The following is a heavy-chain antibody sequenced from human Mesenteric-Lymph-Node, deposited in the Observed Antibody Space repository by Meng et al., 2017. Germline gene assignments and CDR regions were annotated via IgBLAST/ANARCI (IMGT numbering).Heavy chain of an antibody. CDR1: GFTFSSHS. J-gene: IGHJ6*02. V-gene: IGHV3-21*06. CDR2: ISYSSAYI. Sequence: GESLKISCAASGFTFSSHSMNWVRQAPGKGLEWVSSISYSSAYIYYADAVKGRFTISRDNAKNSLYLQMDSLRAEDTAVYYCAKDLIYDILTGYYRGGYYGMDVWGQGTTVTVSS. CDR3: AKDLIYDILTGYYRGGYYGMDV. D-gene: IGHD3-9*01.